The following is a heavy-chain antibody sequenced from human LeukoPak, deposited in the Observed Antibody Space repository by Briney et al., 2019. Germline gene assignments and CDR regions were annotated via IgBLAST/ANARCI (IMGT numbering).Heavy chain of an antibody. D-gene: IGHD3-22*01. Sequence: GGSLRLSCAASGFTFSTYGMHWVRQAPGKGLEWGTFISYDGSNKYYADSVKGRFTISRDNSKNTLYLQMNSLRAEDTALYYCAKDLYYYDRGGVDYWGQGTLVTVSS. CDR3: AKDLYYYDRGGVDY. J-gene: IGHJ4*02. V-gene: IGHV3-30*18. CDR1: GFTFSTYG. CDR2: ISYDGSNK.